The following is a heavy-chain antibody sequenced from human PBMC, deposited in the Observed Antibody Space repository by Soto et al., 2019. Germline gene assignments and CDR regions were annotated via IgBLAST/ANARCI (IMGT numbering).Heavy chain of an antibody. D-gene: IGHD2-2*01. CDR3: ARARVPSGTGCYNY. CDR2: IKQDGSEK. V-gene: IGHV3-7*01. J-gene: IGHJ4*02. Sequence: GGSLRLSCAASGFTFNTYWMSWVRQAPGKGLEWVANIKQDGSEKHYVDSVRGRFTISRDNAENSLYLQMNSLRPEDTAVYYCARARVPSGTGCYNYWCQGALVTVSS. CDR1: GFTFNTYW.